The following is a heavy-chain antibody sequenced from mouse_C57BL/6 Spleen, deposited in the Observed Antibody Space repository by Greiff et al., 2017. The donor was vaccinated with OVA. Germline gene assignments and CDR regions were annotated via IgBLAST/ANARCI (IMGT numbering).Heavy chain of an antibody. CDR1: GYAFTNYL. CDR2: INPGSGGT. D-gene: IGHD2-3*01. J-gene: IGHJ2*01. CDR3: ARSPDGYYPDY. V-gene: IGHV1-54*01. Sequence: QVQLQQSGAELVRPGTSVKVSCKASGYAFTNYLIEWVKQRPGQGLEWIGVINPGSGGTNYNEKFKGKATLTPDKSSSTAYMQLSSLTSEDSAVYFCARSPDGYYPDYWGQGTTLTVSS.